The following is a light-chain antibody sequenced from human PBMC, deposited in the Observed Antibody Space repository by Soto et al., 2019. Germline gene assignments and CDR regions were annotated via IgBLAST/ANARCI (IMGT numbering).Light chain of an antibody. CDR1: SSNIGAGYD. V-gene: IGLV1-40*01. Sequence: QSVLTQPPSVSGAPGQRVTISCTGSSSNIGAGYDVHWYQQLPGTAPKLLIYVNTNRPSGVPDRFSGSKSGTSASLAITGLQAEDDAEYYCQSYDSSLSGYVFGTGTKLTVL. J-gene: IGLJ1*01. CDR2: VNT. CDR3: QSYDSSLSGYV.